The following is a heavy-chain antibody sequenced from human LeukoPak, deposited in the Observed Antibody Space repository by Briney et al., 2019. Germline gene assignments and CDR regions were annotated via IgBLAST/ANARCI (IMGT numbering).Heavy chain of an antibody. CDR1: GVSISSADY. CDR3: AREVDVPSTSDGFDI. D-gene: IGHD2-15*01. J-gene: IGHJ3*02. CDR2: IHHSGRT. Sequence: PSETLSLTCTVSGVSISSADYWSWIRQPPGKGLEWVGYIHHSGRTHYNPSLKSRATLSLDTSKNQFSLKLTSVTAADTAVYYCAREVDVPSTSDGFDIWGRGTVVTVSS. V-gene: IGHV4-31*03.